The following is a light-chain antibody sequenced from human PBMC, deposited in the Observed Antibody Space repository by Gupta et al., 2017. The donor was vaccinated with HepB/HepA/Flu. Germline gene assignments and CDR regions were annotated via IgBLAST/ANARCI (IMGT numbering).Light chain of an antibody. CDR3: QQSDSSRPVT. CDR2: DAS. CDR1: QSIRTY. Sequence: DIQMTQSPSSLSASVGDRVTITCRASQSIRTYLNWYQQKPGKAPKLLIYDASSLQSGVPSRFSGSGSGTDFTLTITGLQPEDFAPYYCQQSDSSRPVTFGHGTIVDI. J-gene: IGKJ3*01. V-gene: IGKV1-39*01.